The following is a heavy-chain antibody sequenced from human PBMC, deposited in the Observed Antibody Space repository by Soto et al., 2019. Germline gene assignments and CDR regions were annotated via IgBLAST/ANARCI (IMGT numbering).Heavy chain of an antibody. D-gene: IGHD3-3*01. CDR3: ARDVTITIFGVDYYYGMDV. CDR2: IIPIFGTA. Sequence: QVQLVQSGAEVKKPGSSVKVSCKASGGTFSSYGISWVRQAPGQGLEWMGGIIPIFGTANYAQKFQGRVMITADESTSIVYMELSSLRSEDTAVYYCARDVTITIFGVDYYYGMDVWGQGTTVTVSS. J-gene: IGHJ6*02. V-gene: IGHV1-69*12. CDR1: GGTFSSYG.